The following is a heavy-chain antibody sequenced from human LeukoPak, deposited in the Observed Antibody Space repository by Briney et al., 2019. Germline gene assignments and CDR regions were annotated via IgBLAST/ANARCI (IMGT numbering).Heavy chain of an antibody. V-gene: IGHV4-34*01. CDR2: INHSGST. CDR3: ARSCSGGSCYSNAFDV. Sequence: SETLSLTCAVYGGSFSGYYWSWIRQPPGKGLEWVGEINHSGSTNYNPSLKSRVTISVDTSKNQFSLKLSSVTAADTAVYYCARSCSGGSCYSNAFDVWGQGTMVTVSS. CDR1: GGSFSGYY. D-gene: IGHD2-15*01. J-gene: IGHJ3*01.